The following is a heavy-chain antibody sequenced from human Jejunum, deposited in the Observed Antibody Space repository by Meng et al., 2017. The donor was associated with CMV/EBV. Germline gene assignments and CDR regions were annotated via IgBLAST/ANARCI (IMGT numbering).Heavy chain of an antibody. CDR1: FKSYW. J-gene: IGHJ3*02. CDR2: INQAGSAT. V-gene: IGHV3-7*01. D-gene: IGHD3-3*01. CDR3: AKHISISGVVIMGAFDI. Sequence: FKSYWMSWVRQAPGKGLEWVANINQAGSATNYVGSVKGRFTISRDNAKNSLYLQMNSLRPEDTAVYYCAKHISISGVVIMGAFDIWGQGTMVTVSS.